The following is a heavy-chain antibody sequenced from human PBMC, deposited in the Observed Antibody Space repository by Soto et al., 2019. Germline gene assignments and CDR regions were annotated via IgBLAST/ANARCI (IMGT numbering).Heavy chain of an antibody. CDR2: ISPFFGTP. CDR3: ARGTSGSYYSFDS. J-gene: IGHJ4*02. D-gene: IGHD3-10*01. V-gene: IGHV1-69*13. CDR1: GGTFSNSG. Sequence: SVKVSCKASGGTFSNSGTTWVRQAPGQGLEWMGGISPFFGTPNYAQKFQGRVTITAGESTSTAYMELSSLRSEDTAVYYCARGTSGSYYSFDSWGQGTLVPVSS.